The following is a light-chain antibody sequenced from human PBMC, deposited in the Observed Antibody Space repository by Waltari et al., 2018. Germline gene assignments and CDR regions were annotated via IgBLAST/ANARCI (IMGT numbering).Light chain of an antibody. J-gene: IGKJ4*01. V-gene: IGKV1-9*01. CDR2: FAS. CDR1: QDISSY. Sequence: DIQSTQSPSFLSASVGDRVTITCRDSQDISSYFTWYHQKPGKAPKHLIYFASNLQSGVPARFSGSGSGTEFTLTISGLQPEDCATYYCQQVNSFPLTFGGGTKVEIK. CDR3: QQVNSFPLT.